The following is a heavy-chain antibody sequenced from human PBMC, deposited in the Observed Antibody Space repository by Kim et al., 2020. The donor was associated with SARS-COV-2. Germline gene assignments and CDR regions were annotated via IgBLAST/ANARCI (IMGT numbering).Heavy chain of an antibody. CDR3: ARVVRSSWYGGWFDP. Sequence: SETLSLTCTVSGGSISSYYWSWIRQPPGKGLEWIGYIYYSGSTNYNPSLKSRVTISVDTSKNQFSLKLSSVTAADTAVYYCARVVRSSWYGGWFDPWGQGTLVTVSS. D-gene: IGHD6-13*01. CDR2: IYYSGST. CDR1: GGSISSYY. J-gene: IGHJ5*02. V-gene: IGHV4-59*01.